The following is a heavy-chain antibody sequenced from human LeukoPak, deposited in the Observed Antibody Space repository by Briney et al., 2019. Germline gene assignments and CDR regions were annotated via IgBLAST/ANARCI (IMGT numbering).Heavy chain of an antibody. CDR3: ARWGTMVRGVHRAHFDY. CDR1: GGSISSGDYY. Sequence: PSETLSLTCTVSGGSISSGDYYWSWIRQPPGKGLEWIGYIYYSGSTYYNPSLKSRVTISVDTSENQFSLKLSSVTAADTAVYYCARWGTMVRGVHRAHFDYWGQGTLVTVSS. V-gene: IGHV4-30-4*01. D-gene: IGHD3-10*01. J-gene: IGHJ4*02. CDR2: IYYSGST.